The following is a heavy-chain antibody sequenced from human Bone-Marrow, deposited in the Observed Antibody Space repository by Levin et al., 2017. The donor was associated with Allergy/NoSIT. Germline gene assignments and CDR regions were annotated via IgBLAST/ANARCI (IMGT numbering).Heavy chain of an antibody. CDR3: ASDRPDY. Sequence: GGSLRLSCAASGFIFSNTWMSWVRQAPGKGLEWVGRIKSRYDGRTTDYTAPVEGRFTISRDDSKNTLYLQMDYLKTEDTALYYCASDRPDYWGQGTLVTVSS. V-gene: IGHV3-15*01. CDR2: IKSRYDGRTT. J-gene: IGHJ4*02. CDR1: GFIFSNTW.